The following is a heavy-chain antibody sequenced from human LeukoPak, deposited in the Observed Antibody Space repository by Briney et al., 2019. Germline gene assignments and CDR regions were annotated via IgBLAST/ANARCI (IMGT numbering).Heavy chain of an antibody. CDR3: ARGLWNFYDDSGYNRDFDS. CDR2: IGTYGGDT. CDR1: TSR. J-gene: IGHJ5*01. D-gene: IGHD3-22*01. V-gene: IGHV1-18*01. Sequence: ASVKVSCKATSRISWVRQAPGQGLEWMGWIGTYGGDTYYAQKFQGRITVTTDTSTSTVYMELRNLRSDDTAVYYCARGLWNFYDDSGYNRDFDSWGQGTLDTVSS.